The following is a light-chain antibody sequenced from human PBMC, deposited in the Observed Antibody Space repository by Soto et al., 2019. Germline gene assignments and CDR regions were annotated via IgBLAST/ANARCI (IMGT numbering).Light chain of an antibody. CDR3: QSYGSSPSANFV. CDR1: SSNIGAGYD. J-gene: IGLJ1*01. CDR2: GND. V-gene: IGLV1-40*01. Sequence: QSVLTQPPSVSGAPGQRVTISCTGSSSNIGAGYDVHWYQQLPGKAPKLLIYGNDNRPSGVPERFSGSKSGTSASLAITGLRAGDEADYYCQSYGSSPSANFVFGTGTKVT.